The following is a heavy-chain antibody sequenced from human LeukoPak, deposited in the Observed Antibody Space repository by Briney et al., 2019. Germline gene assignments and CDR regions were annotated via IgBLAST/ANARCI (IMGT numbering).Heavy chain of an antibody. Sequence: GGSLRLSCAASGFTFSSYGMHWVRQAPGKGLEWVAVISYDGSNKYYADSVKGRSTISRDNAKNSLYLQMNSLRAEDTAVYYCTKDRFDYDSSGYPYDVWGQGTMVTVSS. CDR3: TKDRFDYDSSGYPYDV. J-gene: IGHJ3*01. D-gene: IGHD3-22*01. V-gene: IGHV3-30*18. CDR2: ISYDGSNK. CDR1: GFTFSSYG.